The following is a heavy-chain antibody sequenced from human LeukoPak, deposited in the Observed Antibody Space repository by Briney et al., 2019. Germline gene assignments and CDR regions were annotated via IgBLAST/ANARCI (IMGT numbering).Heavy chain of an antibody. CDR3: ITETAVRDDY. V-gene: IGHV3-15*01. J-gene: IGHJ4*02. CDR1: GFSFNDAW. CDR2: IKSKTDGGTT. Sequence: GGSLRLSCAASGFSFNDAWMSWVRQAPGKGLDWVGRIKSKTDGGTTDYAAPVKGRFTISRDDSKNTLYLQMSGPKTEDTAVYYCITETAVRDDYWGQGTLVTVSS. D-gene: IGHD3-10*01.